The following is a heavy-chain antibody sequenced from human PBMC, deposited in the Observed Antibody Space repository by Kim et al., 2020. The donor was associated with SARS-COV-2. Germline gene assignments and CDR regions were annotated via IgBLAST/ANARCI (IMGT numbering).Heavy chain of an antibody. D-gene: IGHD3-3*01. Sequence: ASVKVSCKASGYTFTGYYMHWVRQAPGQGLEWMGRINPNSGGTNYAQKFQGRVTMTRDTSISTAYMELSRLRSDDTAVYYCASIGDFWSGSSAYWGQGTLVTVSS. CDR3: ASIGDFWSGSSAY. V-gene: IGHV1-2*06. CDR1: GYTFTGYY. J-gene: IGHJ4*02. CDR2: INPNSGGT.